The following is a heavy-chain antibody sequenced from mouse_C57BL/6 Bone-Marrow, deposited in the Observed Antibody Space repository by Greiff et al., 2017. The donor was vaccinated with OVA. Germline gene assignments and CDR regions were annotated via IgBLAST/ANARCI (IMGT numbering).Heavy chain of an antibody. CDR3: TTGTVVARYFDV. D-gene: IGHD1-1*01. V-gene: IGHV14-4*01. CDR2: IDPENGDT. CDR1: GFNIKDDY. J-gene: IGHJ1*03. Sequence: VQLKQSGAELVRPGASVKLSCTASGFNIKDDYMHWVKQRPEQGLEWIGWIDPENGDTEYASKFQGKATITADTSSNTAYLQLSSLTSEDTAVYYCTTGTVVARYFDVWGTGTTVTVSS.